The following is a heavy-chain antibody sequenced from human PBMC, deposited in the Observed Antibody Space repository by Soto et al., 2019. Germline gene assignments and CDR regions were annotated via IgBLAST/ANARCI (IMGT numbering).Heavy chain of an antibody. CDR2: IFYSGTT. J-gene: IGHJ4*02. Sequence: QVQLQESGPGLVKPSQTLSLTCTVSGGSISSGGYFWSWIRQPPGKGLEWIGNIFYSGTTYYNPSLNSRVTTSVDTSKNQFSLKLSSVTAADTAVYFCARGVLYWGQGTLVTVSS. CDR1: GGSISSGGYF. CDR3: ARGVLY. D-gene: IGHD1-1*01. V-gene: IGHV4-31*03.